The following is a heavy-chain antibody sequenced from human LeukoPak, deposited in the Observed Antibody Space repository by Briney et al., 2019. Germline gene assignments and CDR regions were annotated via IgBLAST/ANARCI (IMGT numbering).Heavy chain of an antibody. CDR2: ISGSGGSTI. V-gene: IGHV3-23*01. CDR1: GFTFSSYG. J-gene: IGHJ4*02. CDR3: AREDGGYDILTGYYSRFDY. Sequence: PGGSLRLSCAASGFTFSSYGMSWVRQAPGKGLEWVSAISGSGGSTIYYADSVKGRFTISRDNAKNSLYLQMNSLRAEDTAVYYCAREDGGYDILTGYYSRFDYWGQGTLVTVSS. D-gene: IGHD3-9*01.